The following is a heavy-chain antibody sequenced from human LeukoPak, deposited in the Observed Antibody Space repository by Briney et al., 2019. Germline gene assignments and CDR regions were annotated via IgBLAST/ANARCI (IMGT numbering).Heavy chain of an antibody. CDR2: ISGSGGST. V-gene: IGHV3-23*01. CDR1: GFTLSSYA. J-gene: IGHJ6*02. D-gene: IGHD3-3*01. Sequence: GRSLRLSRAVSGFTLSSYAMSGVRQAPGRGLEWVSAISGSGGSTYYADSVKGRFTISRDNSKNTLYLQMNSLRAEDTAVYYWAAYYDFWSGQGGLYYGMDVWGQGTTITVSS. CDR3: AAYYDFWSGQGGLYYGMDV.